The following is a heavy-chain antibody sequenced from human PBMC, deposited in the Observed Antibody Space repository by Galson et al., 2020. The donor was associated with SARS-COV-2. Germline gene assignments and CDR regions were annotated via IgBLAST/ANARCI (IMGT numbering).Heavy chain of an antibody. Sequence: GESLKLSREVSGFTFSEHYMDWVRRPPGKGLEWVGRSRNKVDTYGTEYAESVIGRFTISRDESKKSLYLQMTSLKIEDTAVYYCARDADFGGFDHWGQGTLVTVSS. CDR1: GFTFSEHY. V-gene: IGHV3-72*01. CDR3: ARDADFGGFDH. J-gene: IGHJ4*02. CDR2: SRNKVDTYGT. D-gene: IGHD3-10*01.